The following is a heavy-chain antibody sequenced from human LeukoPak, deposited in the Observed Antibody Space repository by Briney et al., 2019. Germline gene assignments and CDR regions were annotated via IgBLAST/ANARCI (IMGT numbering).Heavy chain of an antibody. V-gene: IGHV3-21*01. D-gene: IGHD3-3*01. CDR1: GFTFSSYS. Sequence: GGSLRLSCAASGFTFSSYSMNWVRQAPGKGLEWVSSISSSSSYIYYADSVKGRFTISRDNAKNSLYLQMNSLRAEDTAVYYCARETYYDFWSGYSFDSWGQGTLVTVSS. J-gene: IGHJ5*01. CDR3: ARETYYDFWSGYSFDS. CDR2: ISSSSSYI.